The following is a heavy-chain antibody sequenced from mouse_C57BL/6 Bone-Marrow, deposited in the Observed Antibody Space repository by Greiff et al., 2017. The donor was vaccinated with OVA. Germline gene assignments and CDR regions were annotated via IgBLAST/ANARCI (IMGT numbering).Heavy chain of an antibody. CDR2: INPSTGGT. CDR1: GYSFTGYY. J-gene: IGHJ4*01. V-gene: IGHV1-42*01. Sequence: VQLQQSGPELVKPGASVKISCKASGYSFTGYYMNWVKQSPEKSLEWIGEINPSTGGTTYNQKFKAKATLTVDKSSSTAYMQLKSLTSEDSAVYYCARCHYYGSSYRNAMDYWGQGTSVTVSS. D-gene: IGHD1-1*01. CDR3: ARCHYYGSSYRNAMDY.